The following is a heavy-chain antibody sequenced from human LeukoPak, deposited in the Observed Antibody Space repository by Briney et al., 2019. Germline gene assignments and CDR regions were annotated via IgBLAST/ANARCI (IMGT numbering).Heavy chain of an antibody. J-gene: IGHJ4*02. CDR2: INPNSGNT. V-gene: IGHV1-8*01. CDR1: GYTFTSYD. D-gene: IGHD3-10*01. Sequence: ASVKVSCKASGYTFTSYDINWVRQATGQGLEWMGWINPNSGNTGYAQKFQGRVTMNRNNCISTAYMELRSLRSEDRAVYYCARGGDYGSGSWIFDYWGQGTLVTVSS. CDR3: ARGGDYGSGSWIFDY.